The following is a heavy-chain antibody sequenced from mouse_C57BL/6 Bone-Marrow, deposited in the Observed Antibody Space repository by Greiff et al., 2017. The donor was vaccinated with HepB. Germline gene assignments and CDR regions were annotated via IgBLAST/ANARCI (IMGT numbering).Heavy chain of an antibody. CDR2: IDPENGDT. Sequence: EVQLVESGAELVRPGASVKLSCTASGFNIKDDYMHWVKQRPEQGLEWIGWIDPENGDTEYASKFQGKATITADTSSNTAYLQLSSLTSEDTAVYYCTTGGFLYYYAMDYWGQGTSVTVSS. CDR3: TTGGFLYYYAMDY. J-gene: IGHJ4*01. D-gene: IGHD6-5*01. V-gene: IGHV14-4*01. CDR1: GFNIKDDY.